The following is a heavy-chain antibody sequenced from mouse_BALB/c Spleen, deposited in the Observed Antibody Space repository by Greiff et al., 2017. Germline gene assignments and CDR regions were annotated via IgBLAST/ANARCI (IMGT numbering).Heavy chain of an antibody. D-gene: IGHD2-4*01. CDR2: ISSGGSYT. J-gene: IGHJ3*01. CDR1: GFTFSSYA. CDR3: ARHYYDYDGAWFAY. Sequence: EVQLVESGGGLVKPGGSLKLSCAASGFTFSSYAMSWVRQTPEKRLEWVATISSGGSYTYYPDSVKGRFTISRDNAKNTLYLQMSSLRSEDTAMYYCARHYYDYDGAWFAYWGQGTLVTVSA. V-gene: IGHV5-9-3*01.